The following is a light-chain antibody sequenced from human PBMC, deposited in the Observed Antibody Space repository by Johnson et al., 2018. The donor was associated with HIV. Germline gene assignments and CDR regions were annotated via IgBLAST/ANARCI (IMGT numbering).Light chain of an antibody. V-gene: IGLV1-51*02. CDR1: SSNLGNNH. J-gene: IGLJ1*01. CDR3: GTWDSSLSAGF. Sequence: QSVLTQPPSVSAAPGQKVNISCSGGSSNLGNNHVSWYQHVPGTAPKLLICENNKRPSGIPDRFSGTKSGTSATLYITAPQTGHEADYYCGTWDSSLSAGFFGTGTKVTVL. CDR2: ENN.